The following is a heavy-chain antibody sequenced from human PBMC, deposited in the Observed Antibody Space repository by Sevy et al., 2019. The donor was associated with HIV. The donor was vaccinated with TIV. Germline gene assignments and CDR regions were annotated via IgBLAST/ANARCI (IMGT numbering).Heavy chain of an antibody. CDR2: IYWDDDK. D-gene: IGHD3-9*01. CDR1: GFSFSTSGVG. Sequence: QAGPTLVKPTQTLTLTCTFSGFSFSTSGVGVGWIRQPPGKALEWLALIYWDDDKRYSPSLKSRLTITKDTSKDQVVLKMANMGPVDTGTYYCAHRRSKGITITEFDYWGQGTLVTVSS. CDR3: AHRRSKGITITEFDY. V-gene: IGHV2-5*02. J-gene: IGHJ4*02.